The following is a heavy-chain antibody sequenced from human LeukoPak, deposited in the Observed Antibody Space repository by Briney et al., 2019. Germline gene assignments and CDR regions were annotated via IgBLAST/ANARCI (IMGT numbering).Heavy chain of an antibody. V-gene: IGHV3-74*01. CDR3: ARSGGSSSLGY. J-gene: IGHJ4*02. Sequence: PGGSLRLSCAASGFTFSSYWMHWVRQAPGKGLVWVSHINTDGSSTTHADSVKGRLTISRDNAKNTLYLQMNSLRAEDTAVYYCARSGGSSSLGYWGQGTLVTVSS. CDR2: INTDGSST. CDR1: GFTFSSYW. D-gene: IGHD6-6*01.